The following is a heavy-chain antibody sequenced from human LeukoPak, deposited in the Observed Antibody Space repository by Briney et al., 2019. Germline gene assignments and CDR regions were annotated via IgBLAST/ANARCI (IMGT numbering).Heavy chain of an antibody. V-gene: IGHV3-23*01. J-gene: IGHJ4*02. CDR1: GFTFPSYA. Sequence: PGGSLRLSCAASGFTFPSYAMSWVRQAPGRGLEWIAAISGGGSHSWHADSVKGRFTISSDNSRDTLYLQMNSLRVDDTAVYYYARGSAWACHGVRCYPLDNWGQGALVTVSS. D-gene: IGHD2-8*01. CDR3: ARGSAWACHGVRCYPLDN. CDR2: ISGGGSHS.